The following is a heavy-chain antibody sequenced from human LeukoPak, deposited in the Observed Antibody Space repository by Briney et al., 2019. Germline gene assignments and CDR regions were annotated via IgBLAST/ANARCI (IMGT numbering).Heavy chain of an antibody. V-gene: IGHV4-59*01. CDR3: ARDLIIAAAGKGEWYFDL. D-gene: IGHD6-13*01. Sequence: SETLSLTCTVSGGSISSYYWSWIRQPPGKGLEWIGYIYYSGSTNYNPSLKSRVTISVDTSKNQFSLKLSSVTAADTAVYYCARDLIIAAAGKGEWYFDLWGRGTLVTVSS. CDR1: GGSISSYY. J-gene: IGHJ2*01. CDR2: IYYSGST.